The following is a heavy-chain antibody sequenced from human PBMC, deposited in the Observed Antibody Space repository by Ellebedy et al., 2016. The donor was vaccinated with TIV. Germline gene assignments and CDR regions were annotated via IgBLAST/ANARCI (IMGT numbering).Heavy chain of an antibody. D-gene: IGHD2-21*01. CDR3: ATRVWQDPMDV. J-gene: IGHJ6*02. CDR2: INPLGGHT. V-gene: IGHV1-46*01. CDR1: GDSFSNYY. Sequence: ASVKVSCXTSGDSFSNYYYHWVRQAPGQGPQWMGIINPLGGHTHYPQKFQGRVTITRDTSATTAYMELSGLMSEDTAVYYCATRVWQDPMDVWGQGTTVTVSS.